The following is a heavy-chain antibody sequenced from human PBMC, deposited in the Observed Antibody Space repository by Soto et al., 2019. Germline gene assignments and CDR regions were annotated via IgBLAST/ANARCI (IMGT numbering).Heavy chain of an antibody. CDR3: ARGRDYYDSSGYPTYYFDY. J-gene: IGHJ4*02. CDR2: IIPIFGTA. Sequence: GASVKVSCKASGGTFSSYAISWVRQAPGQGLEWMGGIIPIFGTANYAQKFQGRVTITADESTSTAYMELSSLRSEDTAVYYCARGRDYYDSSGYPTYYFDYWGQGTLVTVSS. D-gene: IGHD3-22*01. V-gene: IGHV1-69*13. CDR1: GGTFSSYA.